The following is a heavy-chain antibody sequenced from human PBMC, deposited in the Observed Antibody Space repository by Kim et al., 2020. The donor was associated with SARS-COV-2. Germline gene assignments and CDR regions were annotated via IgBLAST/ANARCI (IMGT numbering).Heavy chain of an antibody. CDR2: IYYTGGT. J-gene: IGHJ6*03. Sequence: SETLSLTCSVSGGSISSYNWNWIRQPPGKGLEWIGDIYYTGGTNYNPSLKSRVTILLDTSKNQFSLKLSSVTAADTAVYYCARGGRYYVSSGDYYYFMDV. D-gene: IGHD3-22*01. CDR1: GGSISSYN. V-gene: IGHV4-59*01. CDR3: ARGGRYYVSSGDYYYFMDV.